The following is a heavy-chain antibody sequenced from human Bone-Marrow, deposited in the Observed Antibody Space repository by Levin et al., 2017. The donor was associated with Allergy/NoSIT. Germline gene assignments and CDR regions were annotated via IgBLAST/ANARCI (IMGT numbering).Heavy chain of an antibody. CDR2: IYSGGST. CDR1: GFTVGNNY. V-gene: IGHV3-53*01. Sequence: GESLKISCVASGFTVGNNYMSWVRQAPGKGLEWVSVIYSGGSTYYADSVQGRFTVSRDSSKNILFLQMNSLTAEDTAVYYCAGYTAKDYWGRGTLVTVSS. CDR3: AGYTAKDY. D-gene: IGHD5-18*01. J-gene: IGHJ4*02.